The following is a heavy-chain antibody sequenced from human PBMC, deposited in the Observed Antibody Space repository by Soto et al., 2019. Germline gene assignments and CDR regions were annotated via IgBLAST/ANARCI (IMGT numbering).Heavy chain of an antibody. Sequence: ASVKVSCKASGYTFTGCYMHWVRQAPGQGLEWMGWINPNSGGTNYAQKFQGWVTMTRDTSISTAYMELSRLRSDDTAVYYCARARGGYDTASTYYFDYWGQGTLVTVSS. D-gene: IGHD5-12*01. V-gene: IGHV1-2*04. J-gene: IGHJ4*02. CDR2: INPNSGGT. CDR1: GYTFTGCY. CDR3: ARARGGYDTASTYYFDY.